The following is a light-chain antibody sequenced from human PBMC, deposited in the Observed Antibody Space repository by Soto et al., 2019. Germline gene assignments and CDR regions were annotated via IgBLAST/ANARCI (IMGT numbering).Light chain of an antibody. CDR1: QSVSGN. CDR2: GAS. V-gene: IGKV3-15*01. J-gene: IGKJ1*01. CDR3: QQYDNWPPWT. Sequence: EIVMTQSPATLSVSPGERATLSCRAGQSVSGNLAWYQQKPGQAPRLLIYGASTRATGVPARFSGTGSGTEFTLTISSLQSEDFAVYYCQQYDNWPPWTFGQGTKVDIK.